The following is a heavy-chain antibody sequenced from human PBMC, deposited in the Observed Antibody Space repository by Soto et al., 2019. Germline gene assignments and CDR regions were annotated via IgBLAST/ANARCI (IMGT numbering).Heavy chain of an antibody. CDR3: AKGSWSQYLSYYYYMDV. J-gene: IGHJ6*03. Sequence: LSLTCTVSGGSISSYYWSWIRQPPGKGLEWVSGISWNSGSIGYADSVKGRFTISRDNAKNSLYLQMNSLRAEDTALYYCAKGSWSQYLSYYYYMDVWGKGTTVPVSS. V-gene: IGHV3-9*01. CDR2: ISWNSGSI. D-gene: IGHD3-10*01. CDR1: GGSISSYY.